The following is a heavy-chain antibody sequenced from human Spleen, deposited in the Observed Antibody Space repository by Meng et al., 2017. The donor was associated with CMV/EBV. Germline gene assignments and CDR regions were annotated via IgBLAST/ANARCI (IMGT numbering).Heavy chain of an antibody. CDR1: GFTFSRYS. D-gene: IGHD2-2*02. CDR3: ARGFTAVIPAAIDF. J-gene: IGHJ4*02. CDR2: ISSSSTYI. Sequence: GESLKISCVASGFTFSRYSMNWVRQAPGKGLEWVSSISSSSTYIYYADSVKGRFTISRDNAMNSLYLQMNSLRAEDTAIYYCARGFTAVIPAAIDFWGQGTPVTVSS. V-gene: IGHV3-21*06.